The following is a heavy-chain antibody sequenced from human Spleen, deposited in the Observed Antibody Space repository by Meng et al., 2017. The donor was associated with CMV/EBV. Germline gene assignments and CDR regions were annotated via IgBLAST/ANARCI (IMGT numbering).Heavy chain of an antibody. CDR3: ARGRTGYCSSTSCHTHYGMDV. Sequence: SETLSLTCTVSGGSISSGGYYWSWIRQPPGKGLEWIGYIYYSGSTNYNPSLKSRVTISVDTSKNQFSLKLSSVTAADTAVYYCARGRTGYCSSTSCHTHYGMDVWGQGTTVTVSS. D-gene: IGHD2-2*02. CDR1: GGSISSGGYY. J-gene: IGHJ6*02. V-gene: IGHV4-61*08. CDR2: IYYSGST.